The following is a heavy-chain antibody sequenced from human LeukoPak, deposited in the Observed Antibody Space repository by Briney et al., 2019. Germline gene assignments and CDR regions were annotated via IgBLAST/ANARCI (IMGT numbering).Heavy chain of an antibody. J-gene: IGHJ3*02. CDR2: LSGSGANT. CDR3: ARGRSGYGPFDAFDI. CDR1: GYTFSSYA. V-gene: IGHV3-23*01. Sequence: QPGGSLRLSCTASGYTFSSYAMTWVRQAPGEGLEWVSALSGSGANTYYADSVKGRFAASRDNSKDTLYLQMRSLRAEDTAVYYCARGRSGYGPFDAFDIWGHGTWVTVSP. D-gene: IGHD3-22*01.